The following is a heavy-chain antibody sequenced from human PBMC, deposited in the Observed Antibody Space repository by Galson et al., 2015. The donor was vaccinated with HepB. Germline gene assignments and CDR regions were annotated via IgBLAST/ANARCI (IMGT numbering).Heavy chain of an antibody. CDR3: ARDFGVAPYYFDY. CDR2: INTNTGNP. CDR1: GYSYTSYA. D-gene: IGHD2-8*01. J-gene: IGHJ4*02. V-gene: IGHV7-4-1*02. Sequence: SEKVSCKDFGYSYTSYAMNWARQAPGQGLEGMGYINTNTGNPTYAQGFAGRFVFSLGTSVRTAYLEISSLKAEDTAVYYCARDFGVAPYYFDYWGQGTLVTVSS.